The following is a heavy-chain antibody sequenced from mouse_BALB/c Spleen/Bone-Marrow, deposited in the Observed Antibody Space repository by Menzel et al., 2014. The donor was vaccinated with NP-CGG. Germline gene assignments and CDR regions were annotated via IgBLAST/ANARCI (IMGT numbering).Heavy chain of an antibody. V-gene: IGHV1-7*01. D-gene: IGHD2-3*01. CDR2: IDPSTGYT. J-gene: IGHJ3*01. CDR3: ARGGIYDGYSY. CDR1: GYTFTNYW. Sequence: VQLQESGAELAKPRASVKMSCKASGYTFTNYWMHWVKQRPGQGLAWIGYIDPSTGYTEYNQEFKDKATLTADKSSSTAYMQLSSLTSEDSAVYYCARGGIYDGYSYWGQGTLVTVSA.